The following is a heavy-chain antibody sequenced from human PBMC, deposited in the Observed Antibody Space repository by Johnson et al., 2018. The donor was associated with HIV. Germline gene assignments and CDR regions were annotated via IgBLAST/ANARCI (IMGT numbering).Heavy chain of an antibody. J-gene: IGHJ3*02. CDR2: IRFDGSTK. D-gene: IGHD1-20*01. Sequence: QVQVVESGGGVVQPGGSLRLSCAASGFTFSSFGMHWVRQAPGKGLEWVAFIRFDGSTKNYADSVKGRFTISRDNAKKSLYLQMNSLRAEDTAVYYCARDTVTGSPAFDIWGQGTMVTVSS. CDR1: GFTFSSFG. V-gene: IGHV3-30*02. CDR3: ARDTVTGSPAFDI.